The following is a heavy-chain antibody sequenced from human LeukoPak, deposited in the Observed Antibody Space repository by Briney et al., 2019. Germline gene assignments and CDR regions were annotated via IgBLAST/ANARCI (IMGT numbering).Heavy chain of an antibody. CDR2: IYPGDSDA. J-gene: IGHJ3*02. D-gene: IGHD2-2*02. CDR3: ARRSCGSTSCYSAFDI. Sequence: GESLKISCKGSGYSFTSYWIGWVRQMPGKGLEWMGIIYPGDSDASYSPSFQGQVTFSADKSISTAYLQWSSLKASDTAMYYCARRSCGSTSCYSAFDIWGQGTMVTVSS. V-gene: IGHV5-51*01. CDR1: GYSFTSYW.